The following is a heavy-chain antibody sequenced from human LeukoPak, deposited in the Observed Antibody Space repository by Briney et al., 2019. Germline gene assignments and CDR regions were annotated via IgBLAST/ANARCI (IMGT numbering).Heavy chain of an antibody. Sequence: SETLSLTCAVYGGSFSGYYWSWIRQPPGKGLEWIGEINHSGSTNYNPSLKSRVTISVDTSKNQFSLKLSSETAADTAVYYCASRVGAISFWFDPWGQGTLVTVSS. CDR3: ASRVGAISFWFDP. J-gene: IGHJ5*02. D-gene: IGHD1-26*01. V-gene: IGHV4-34*01. CDR2: INHSGST. CDR1: GGSFSGYY.